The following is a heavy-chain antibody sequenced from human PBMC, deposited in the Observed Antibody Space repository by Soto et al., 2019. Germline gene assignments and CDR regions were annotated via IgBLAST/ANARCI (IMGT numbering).Heavy chain of an antibody. J-gene: IGHJ6*02. V-gene: IGHV5-51*01. CDR1: GYSFTSYW. Sequence: PGESLKISCKGSGYSFTSYWIGWVCQMPGKGLERMGIIYPGDSDTRYSPSFQGQVTISADKSISTAYLQWSSLKASDTAMYYCASTHYDYFWGSYRPLYYYGMDVWGQGTTVTVSS. CDR2: IYPGDSDT. D-gene: IGHD3-16*02. CDR3: ASTHYDYFWGSYRPLYYYGMDV.